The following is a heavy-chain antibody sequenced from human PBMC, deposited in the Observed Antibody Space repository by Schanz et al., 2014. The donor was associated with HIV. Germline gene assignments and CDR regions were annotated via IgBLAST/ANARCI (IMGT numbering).Heavy chain of an antibody. Sequence: VQLLESGGGLVQPGGSLRLSCAASGFTFSSYALNWVRQAPGKGLEWVAVIWYDGSEKYYADSVKGRFTVSRENSKNTLYLQMNSLRAEDTALYYCAKVARWDYYGMDVWGQGTAVTVSS. J-gene: IGHJ6*02. CDR3: AKVARWDYYGMDV. V-gene: IGHV3-30*02. CDR1: GFTFSSYA. CDR2: IWYDGSEK.